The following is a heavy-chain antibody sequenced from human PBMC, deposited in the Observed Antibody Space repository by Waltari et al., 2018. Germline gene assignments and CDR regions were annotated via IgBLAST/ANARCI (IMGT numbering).Heavy chain of an antibody. Sequence: QVQLVQSGGEVKKPGASVKVSCKASGYTFSTYGCSWVRQAPGQGLEWMGWINPYNGNTKYVQKFQGRVTMTADKSTTTAYMELRSLRSDDAAVEYCARDLYWPDYWGQGTLVTVSS. D-gene: IGHD2-8*02. V-gene: IGHV1-18*04. CDR2: INPYNGNT. CDR3: ARDLYWPDY. J-gene: IGHJ4*02. CDR1: GYTFSTYG.